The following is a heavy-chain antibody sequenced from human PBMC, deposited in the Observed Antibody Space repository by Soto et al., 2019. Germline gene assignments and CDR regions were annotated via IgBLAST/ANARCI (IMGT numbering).Heavy chain of an antibody. J-gene: IGHJ4*02. CDR1: GDSISSGGYS. D-gene: IGHD4-17*01. Sequence: SETLSLTCAVSGDSISSGGYSWSWIRQPPGKGLEWIGYIYHSGSTYYNPSLKSRVTISVDRSKNQFSLKLSSVTAADTAVYYCASFRGMTTATTERYFDSWGQGTLVTVSS. CDR2: IYHSGST. V-gene: IGHV4-30-2*01. CDR3: ASFRGMTTATTERYFDS.